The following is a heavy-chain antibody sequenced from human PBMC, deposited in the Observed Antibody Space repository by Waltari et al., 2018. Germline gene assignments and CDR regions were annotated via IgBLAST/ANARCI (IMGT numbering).Heavy chain of an antibody. J-gene: IGHJ4*02. Sequence: QLQLQESGPGLVKPWETLSLTCTVSGGSISTSSFYWGWVRQPPGKGLEWIGTIYYTGTTYYNPSLKSRVSMSVDTSRNQFSLKLSSVTAADTAVYYCTREARFLQSRDPLDYWGQGTLVTVSS. CDR3: TREARFLQSRDPLDY. CDR1: GGSISTSSFY. V-gene: IGHV4-39*07. D-gene: IGHD4-4*01. CDR2: IYYTGTT.